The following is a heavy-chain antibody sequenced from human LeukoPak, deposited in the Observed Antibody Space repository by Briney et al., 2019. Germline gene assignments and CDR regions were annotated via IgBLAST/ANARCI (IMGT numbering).Heavy chain of an antibody. CDR2: IRYDGSNK. CDR1: GFTFSSYG. CDR3: AKVSLNMVNDAFDI. Sequence: SGGSLRLSCAASGFTFSSYGMYWVRQAPGKGLEWVAFIRYDGSNKYYADSVKGRFTISRDNSKNTLYLQMNSLRAEDTAVYYCAKVSLNMVNDAFDIWGQGTMVSVSS. D-gene: IGHD4/OR15-4a*01. V-gene: IGHV3-30*02. J-gene: IGHJ3*02.